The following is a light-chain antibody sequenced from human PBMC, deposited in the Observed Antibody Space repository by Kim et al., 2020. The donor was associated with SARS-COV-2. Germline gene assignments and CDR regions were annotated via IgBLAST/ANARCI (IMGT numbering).Light chain of an antibody. CDR2: YDS. J-gene: IGLJ2*01. V-gene: IGLV3-21*04. CDR1: NIGSKS. Sequence: SVSVAPGKTARITCGGNNIGSKSVHWYQQKPGLAPVLVIYYDSDRPSGIPERFSGSNSGNTATLTISRVEAGDEADYYCQVWDSVVFGGGTQLTVL. CDR3: QVWDSVV.